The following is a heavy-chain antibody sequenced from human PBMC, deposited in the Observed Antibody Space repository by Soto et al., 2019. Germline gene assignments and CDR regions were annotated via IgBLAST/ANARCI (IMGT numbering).Heavy chain of an antibody. CDR2: IYPGDSDT. CDR3: ARRGYSYGSEGFVMVV. D-gene: IGHD5-18*01. Sequence: GESLKISCKGSGYSFTSYWIGWVRQMPGKGLEGMGIIYPGDSDTRYSPSFQGQVTISADKSISTAYLQWSSLKASDTAMYYCARRGYSYGSEGFVMVVWGKGITFTVS. J-gene: IGHJ6*03. V-gene: IGHV5-51*01. CDR1: GYSFTSYW.